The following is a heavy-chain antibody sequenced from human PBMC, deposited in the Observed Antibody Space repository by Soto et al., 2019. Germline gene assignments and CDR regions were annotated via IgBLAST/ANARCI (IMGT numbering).Heavy chain of an antibody. CDR3: AKSADIVVVPATYGDYMDV. D-gene: IGHD2-2*01. CDR1: GFTFSSYA. V-gene: IGHV3-23*01. Sequence: GGSLRLSCAASGFTFSSYAMSWVRQAPGKGLEWVSAISGSGGSTYYADSVKGRFTISRDNSKNTLYLQMNSLRAEDTAVYYCAKSADIVVVPATYGDYMDVWGKGTTVTVSS. J-gene: IGHJ6*03. CDR2: ISGSGGST.